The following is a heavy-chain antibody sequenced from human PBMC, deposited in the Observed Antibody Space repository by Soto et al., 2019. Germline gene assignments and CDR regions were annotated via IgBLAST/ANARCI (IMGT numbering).Heavy chain of an antibody. CDR2: TYYRSKWYN. CDR1: GDSVSSNSAA. CDR3: ARDRDAYSSGWYRRWGASYFDY. D-gene: IGHD6-19*01. Sequence: PSQTLSLTCAISGDSVSSNSAAWNWIRQSPSRGLEWLGRTYYRSKWYNDYAVSVKSRITINPDTSKNQFSLQLNSVTPEDTAVYYCARDRDAYSSGWYRRWGASYFDYWGQGTLVTVSS. V-gene: IGHV6-1*01. J-gene: IGHJ4*02.